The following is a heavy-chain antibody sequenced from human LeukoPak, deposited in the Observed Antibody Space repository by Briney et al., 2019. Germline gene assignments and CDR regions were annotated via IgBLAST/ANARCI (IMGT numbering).Heavy chain of an antibody. CDR2: INPNSGGT. D-gene: IGHD4-17*01. V-gene: IGHV1-2*04. CDR3: ARASTVTTIVDY. J-gene: IGHJ4*02. Sequence: ASVKVSCKASGYTFTGYYMHWVRQAPGQGLEWMGWINPNSGGTNYAQRFQGWVTMTRDTSISTAYMELSRLRSDDTAVYYCARASTVTTIVDYWGQGTLVTASS. CDR1: GYTFTGYY.